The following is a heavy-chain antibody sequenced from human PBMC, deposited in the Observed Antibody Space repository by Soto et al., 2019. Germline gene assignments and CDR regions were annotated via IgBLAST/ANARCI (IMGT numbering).Heavy chain of an antibody. D-gene: IGHD1-26*01. V-gene: IGHV5-51*01. CDR1: GYSFASHW. CDR3: ARYSGSYWHYLDF. J-gene: IGHJ4*02. CDR2: IYPGDSDT. Sequence: DSLKISCKGSGYSFASHWVAWVRQMPEKGPEWIGTIYPGDSDTKYSSAFRGHVTISADTSVSTAYLQWRSLEATDSAIYYCARYSGSYWHYLDFWGQGTLVTVSS.